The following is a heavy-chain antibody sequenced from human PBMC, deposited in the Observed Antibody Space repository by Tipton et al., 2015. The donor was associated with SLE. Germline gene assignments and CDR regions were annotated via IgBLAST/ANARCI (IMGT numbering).Heavy chain of an antibody. CDR3: ARDPHPLTGYYPDFDY. D-gene: IGHD3-9*01. Sequence: SLRLSCAGSGFTFSTSWMHWVRQSPGKGLVWVSRISSGGTNTYYADSVKGRFTISRDNSKNTMYLQMNSLRAEDTAVYYCARDPHPLTGYYPDFDYWGQGTLVTVPP. V-gene: IGHV3-74*01. J-gene: IGHJ4*02. CDR1: GFTFSTSW. CDR2: ISSGGTNT.